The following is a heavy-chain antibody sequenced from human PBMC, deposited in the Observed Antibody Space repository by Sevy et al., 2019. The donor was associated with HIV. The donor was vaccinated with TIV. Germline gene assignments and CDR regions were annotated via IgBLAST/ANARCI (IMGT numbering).Heavy chain of an antibody. CDR3: ARELAFQHPFTMIVIDAFDI. CDR2: IYTSGTP. J-gene: IGHJ3*02. D-gene: IGHD3-22*01. Sequence: SETLSLTCTVSGGSISSDSNYWTWIRQPAGKGLEWIGRIYTSGTPKYDPSLKSRVTMSLDTSNNQFSLRLSSVTAADTAMYYCARELAFQHPFTMIVIDAFDIWGQGTMVTVSS. CDR1: GGSISSDSNY. V-gene: IGHV4-61*02.